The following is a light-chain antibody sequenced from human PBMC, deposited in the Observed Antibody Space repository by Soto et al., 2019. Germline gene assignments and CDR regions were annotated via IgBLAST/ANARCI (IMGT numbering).Light chain of an antibody. V-gene: IGKV3-20*01. Sequence: EIVLTQSPGTLSLSPGERATLSCRASQSVTSSYLAWYQQRPGQSPRLLIYGASSRATGIPDRFSGSGSGTDFTLTINGLEPEDFAVYYCQQYSTSPFTFGQGTKLEIK. CDR3: QQYSTSPFT. CDR2: GAS. CDR1: QSVTSSY. J-gene: IGKJ2*01.